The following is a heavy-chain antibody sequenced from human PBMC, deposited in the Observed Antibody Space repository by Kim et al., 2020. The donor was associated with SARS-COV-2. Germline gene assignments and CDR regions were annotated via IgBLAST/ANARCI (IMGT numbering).Heavy chain of an antibody. J-gene: IGHJ4*02. D-gene: IGHD6-13*01. Sequence: YNPSLKSRVTISVDTSKNQFSLKLNSVTAADTAVYYCARGGAAAGSRIDYWGQGTLVTVSS. V-gene: IGHV4-31*02. CDR3: ARGGAAAGSRIDY.